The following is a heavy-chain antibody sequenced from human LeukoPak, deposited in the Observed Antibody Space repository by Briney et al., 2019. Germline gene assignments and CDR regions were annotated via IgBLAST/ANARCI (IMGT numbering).Heavy chain of an antibody. CDR2: IDYSGST. Sequence: SETLSLTCTVSGGSISSINYCWGWIRQPPGMGLEWIGNIDYSGSTYYNPSLKSRVTISVDTSKNQFSLKLSSVTAADTAVYYCARSLWPEDYWGQGTLVTVSS. V-gene: IGHV4-39*01. CDR1: GGSISSINYC. D-gene: IGHD5-18*01. J-gene: IGHJ4*02. CDR3: ARSLWPEDY.